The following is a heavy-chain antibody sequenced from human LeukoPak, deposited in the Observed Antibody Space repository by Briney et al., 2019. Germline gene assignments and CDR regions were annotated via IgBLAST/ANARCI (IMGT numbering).Heavy chain of an antibody. CDR2: ISGSGGST. D-gene: IGHD4-17*01. J-gene: IGHJ4*02. Sequence: GGSLRLSCAASGFTFSIYAMSWVRQAPGKGLEWVSAISGSGGSTYYADSVEGRFTISRDNSKNTLYLQMNSLRAEDTAVYYCATVYGDLYYFDYWGQGTLVTVSS. CDR1: GFTFSIYA. V-gene: IGHV3-23*01. CDR3: ATVYGDLYYFDY.